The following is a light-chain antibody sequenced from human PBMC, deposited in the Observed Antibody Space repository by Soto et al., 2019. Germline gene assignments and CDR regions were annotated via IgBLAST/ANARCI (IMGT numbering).Light chain of an antibody. CDR2: DAS. V-gene: IGKV1-33*01. Sequence: DIQMTQSPSSLSASVGDRVTITCQASQDISNYLNWYQQKPGKAPKLLIYDASNLETGVPSRFSGSGSGTDFTFTISILQPEDIATYYCQQYDNPTFGGGTKVEIK. J-gene: IGKJ4*01. CDR3: QQYDNPT. CDR1: QDISNY.